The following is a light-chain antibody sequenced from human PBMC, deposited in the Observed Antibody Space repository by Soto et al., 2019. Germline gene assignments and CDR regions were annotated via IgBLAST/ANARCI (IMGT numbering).Light chain of an antibody. CDR3: QQYYTTPLT. V-gene: IGKV4-1*01. Sequence: DIVMTQSPDSLAVSLGERATINCKSSQSVLYSSNNKNYLAWYQQKPGQPPKLLIYWASTRESGVPDRFSGSESGTDLTLTISSLQAEDVAFYYCQQYYTTPLTFGPGTKVDIK. CDR1: QSVLYSSNNKNY. CDR2: WAS. J-gene: IGKJ3*01.